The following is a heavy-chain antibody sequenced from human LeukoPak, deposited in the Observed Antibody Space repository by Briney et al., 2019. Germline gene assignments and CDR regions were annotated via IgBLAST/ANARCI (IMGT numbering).Heavy chain of an antibody. V-gene: IGHV1-2*02. J-gene: IGHJ5*02. CDR2: INPNSGGT. CDR3: ATLRYCSSTSCPVANNWFDP. D-gene: IGHD2-2*01. CDR1: GYTFTGYY. Sequence: ASVKVSCKASGYTFTGYYMHWVRQAPGQGLEWMGWINPNSGGTNYAQKFQGRVTMTRDTSTSTAYMELSRLRSDDTAVYYCATLRYCSSTSCPVANNWFDPWGQGTLVTVSS.